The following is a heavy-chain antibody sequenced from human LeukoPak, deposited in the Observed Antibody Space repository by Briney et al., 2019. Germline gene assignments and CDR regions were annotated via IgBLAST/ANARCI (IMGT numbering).Heavy chain of an antibody. CDR3: ARTRQGSSSWYGYYYYGMDV. D-gene: IGHD6-13*01. J-gene: IGHJ6*02. V-gene: IGHV3-21*01. CDR1: GFTFSSYS. Sequence: PGGSLRLSCAASGFTFSSYSMNWVRQAPGEGLEWVSFISSGSSFIYYTDSMKGRFTISRDNAKNSLYLEMNSLRAEDTAVYYCARTRQGSSSWYGYYYYGMDVWGQGTTVTVSS. CDR2: ISSGSSFI.